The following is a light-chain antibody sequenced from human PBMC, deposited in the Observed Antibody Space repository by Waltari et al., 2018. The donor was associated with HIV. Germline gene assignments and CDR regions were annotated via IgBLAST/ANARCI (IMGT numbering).Light chain of an antibody. Sequence: DIQLTQSPSSLSASVGDRVTITCRASQSISTYLNRYQQKPGKAPKLLIYAASYLQSGVPSRFSGSGSGTDFTLTITVLQPEDFATYHCQQTYTNMWTFGQGTKVEIK. CDR3: QQTYTNMWT. CDR1: QSISTY. J-gene: IGKJ1*01. V-gene: IGKV1-39*01. CDR2: AAS.